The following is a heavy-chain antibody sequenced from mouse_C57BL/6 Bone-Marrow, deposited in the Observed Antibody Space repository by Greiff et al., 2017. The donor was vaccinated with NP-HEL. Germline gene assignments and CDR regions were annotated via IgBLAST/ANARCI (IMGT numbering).Heavy chain of an antibody. Sequence: VQLQQSDAELVKPGASVRISCKVSGYTFTDHTIHWMKQRPEQGLEWIGYIYPRDGSTKYNEKFKGKATLTADKSSSTAYMQLNSLTSEDSAVYFCARRYYGSSWGFAYWGQGTLVTVSA. J-gene: IGHJ3*01. D-gene: IGHD1-1*01. V-gene: IGHV1-78*01. CDR1: GYTFTDHT. CDR3: ARRYYGSSWGFAY. CDR2: IYPRDGST.